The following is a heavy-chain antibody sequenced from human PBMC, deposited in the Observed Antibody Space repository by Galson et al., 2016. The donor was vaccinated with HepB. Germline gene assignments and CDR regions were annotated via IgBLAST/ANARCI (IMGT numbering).Heavy chain of an antibody. CDR3: ARDYPAYCGGDCYSDL. CDR2: INPNGGST. CDR1: GYTFTSYY. J-gene: IGHJ2*01. V-gene: IGHV1-46*01. D-gene: IGHD2-21*01. Sequence: SVKVSCKASGYTFTSYYMHWVRQAPGQGLEWMGMINPNGGSTHYAQKFQGRVTMTSDTSTSTVYMELSSLRSEDTAVYYCARDYPAYCGGDCYSDLWGRGTLVTVSS.